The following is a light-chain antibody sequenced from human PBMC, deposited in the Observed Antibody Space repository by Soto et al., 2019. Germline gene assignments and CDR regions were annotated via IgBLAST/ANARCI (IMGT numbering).Light chain of an antibody. J-gene: IGKJ1*01. CDR2: HAS. CDR1: QSISNW. V-gene: IGKV1-5*01. Sequence: DIQMTQSPSTLSACVLDRVTIACLASQSISNWLAWYQQKPGGAPKLLIYHASTLESGVPSRFSGSGSGTEFTLTISSLQSEDFAVYYCQQYDNWPKMFGQGTKVDIK. CDR3: QQYDNWPKM.